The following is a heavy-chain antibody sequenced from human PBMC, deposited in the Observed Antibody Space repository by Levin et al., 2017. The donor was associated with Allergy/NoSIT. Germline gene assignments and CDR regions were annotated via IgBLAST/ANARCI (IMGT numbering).Heavy chain of an antibody. V-gene: IGHV2-70*11. CDR1: GFSLTTSGMC. D-gene: IGHD3-10*01. J-gene: IGHJ4*02. Sequence: SGPTLVKPTQTLALTCTFSGFSLTTSGMCVSWIRQPPGNALEWLARIDWDDDKYYSTSLKTRLTISRDTSKNQVVLTMTSMDPVDTATYYCARATNHYYGRGFDYWGQGTPVTVSS. CDR2: IDWDDDK. CDR3: ARATNHYYGRGFDY.